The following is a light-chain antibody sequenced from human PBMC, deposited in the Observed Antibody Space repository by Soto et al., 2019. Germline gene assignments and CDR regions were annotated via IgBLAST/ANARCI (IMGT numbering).Light chain of an antibody. CDR1: SSDVGGYNN. J-gene: IGLJ3*02. Sequence: QSALTQPASVSGSPGQSITISCTGTSSDVGGYNNVSWYQQHPAKAPKLMIYEVSNRPSGVSHRFSGSESGNTASLTISGLQAEDEADYYCFSYTTSSTLVFGGGTKLTVL. V-gene: IGLV2-14*01. CDR2: EVS. CDR3: FSYTTSSTLV.